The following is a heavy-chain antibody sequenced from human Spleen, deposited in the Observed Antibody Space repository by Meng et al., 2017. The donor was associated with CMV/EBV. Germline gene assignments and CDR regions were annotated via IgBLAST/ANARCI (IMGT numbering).Heavy chain of an antibody. J-gene: IGHJ4*02. D-gene: IGHD4-23*01. Sequence: SCKASGYTYTTDGISWGRQAPGQGLEWMGWISAYNGNTNYAQKLQGRVTMTTDTSTSTAYMELSSLRSEDTAVYYCARGVGTLIIDYWGQGTLVTVSS. CDR2: ISAYNGNT. CDR1: GYTYTTDG. V-gene: IGHV1-18*01. CDR3: ARGVGTLIIDY.